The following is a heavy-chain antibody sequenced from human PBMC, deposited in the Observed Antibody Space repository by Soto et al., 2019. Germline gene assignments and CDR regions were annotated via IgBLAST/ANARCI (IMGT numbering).Heavy chain of an antibody. CDR2: IDREDHE. Sequence: SGPTLVNPTQTLTLTCSFSVFSLDSRGKCVGWIHQSPGNALEWLALIDREDHEYYTPSLRTRLTISKDTSKNQVVLTLTNTGTVDTATYYCGRMRAGSSGHLDSWGSGLLVTVSS. CDR3: GRMRAGSSGHLDS. D-gene: IGHD6-19*01. J-gene: IGHJ4*02. CDR1: VFSLDSRGKC. V-gene: IGHV2-70*13.